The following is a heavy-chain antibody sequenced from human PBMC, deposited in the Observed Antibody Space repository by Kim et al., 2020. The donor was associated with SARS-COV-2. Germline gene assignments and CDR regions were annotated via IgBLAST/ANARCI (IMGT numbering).Heavy chain of an antibody. V-gene: IGHV4-59*09. D-gene: IGHD3-10*01. CDR3: ARGSYGSGSYGFDY. Sequence: NPSLKSRVTISVDTSKNQFSLKLSSVTAADTAVYYCARGSYGSGSYGFDYWGQGTLVTVSS. J-gene: IGHJ4*02.